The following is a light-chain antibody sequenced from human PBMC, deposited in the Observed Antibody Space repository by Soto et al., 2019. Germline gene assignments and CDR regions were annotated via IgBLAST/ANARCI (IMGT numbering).Light chain of an antibody. Sequence: QSALTQPPSASGSPGQSVTISCTGTSSDVGGYNYVSWYQQHPRKAPKLMIYEVFKRPSGVPDRFSGSKSGNTASLTVSGLQAEDEADYYCSSYAGSNNFDVFGTGTKLTVL. J-gene: IGLJ1*01. CDR3: SSYAGSNNFDV. CDR1: SSDVGGYNY. V-gene: IGLV2-8*01. CDR2: EVF.